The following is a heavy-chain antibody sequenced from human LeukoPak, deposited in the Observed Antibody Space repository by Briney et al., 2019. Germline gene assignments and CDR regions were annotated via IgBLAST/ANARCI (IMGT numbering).Heavy chain of an antibody. CDR2: IITSSSYI. J-gene: IGHJ5*02. CDR1: GFTFSSFS. Sequence: GGSLRLSCAASGFTFSSFSMNWVRQAPGKGLEWVSSIITSSSYIYYPDSVKGRFTISRDDAKNSLYLQMHSLRAEDTAVYYCARGAKIPIVIFGVITPNWFDAWGQGTLVTVSS. CDR3: ARGAKIPIVIFGVITPNWFDA. V-gene: IGHV3-21*01. D-gene: IGHD3-3*01.